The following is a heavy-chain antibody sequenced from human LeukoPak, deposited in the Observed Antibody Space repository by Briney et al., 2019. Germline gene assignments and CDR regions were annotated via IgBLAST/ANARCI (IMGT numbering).Heavy chain of an antibody. V-gene: IGHV3-23*01. CDR1: GFTFSSYA. J-gene: IGHJ4*02. D-gene: IGHD3-16*01. Sequence: QPGGSLRLSCAASGFTFSSYAMSWVRQAPGKGLEWVSAISGSGGSTYYADSVKGRFTISRDNSKNTLYLQMNSLRAEDTAVYYCAKGSVITPRTIVIRGSLNYWGQGTLVTVSS. CDR3: AKGSVITPRTIVIRGSLNY. CDR2: ISGSGGST.